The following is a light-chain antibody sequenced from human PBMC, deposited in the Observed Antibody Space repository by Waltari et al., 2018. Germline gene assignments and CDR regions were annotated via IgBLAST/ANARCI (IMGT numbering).Light chain of an antibody. CDR3: QQYENLPYT. CDR2: DAS. J-gene: IGKJ2*01. CDR1: QDLLNY. V-gene: IGKV1-33*01. Sequence: DIQMTQSPSSLSASVGDRVTITCQASQDLLNYLNWYQQTPGKAPKLLIYDASNLATGVPSRFSGGGSGTDVSFTISSLHPEDVGTYYCQQYENLPYTFGQGTKLEIK.